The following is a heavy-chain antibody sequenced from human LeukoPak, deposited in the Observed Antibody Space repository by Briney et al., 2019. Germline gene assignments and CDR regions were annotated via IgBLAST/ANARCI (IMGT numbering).Heavy chain of an antibody. CDR3: ARHPGVLRYFDPSLYYYYGMDV. D-gene: IGHD3-9*01. Sequence: GESLKISCKGSGYNFTNYGIGWVRQMPGKGLEWMGIIYPADSYTRYSPSFRGQVTISADKAISIAYLHLSSLKASDTAMYYCARHPGVLRYFDPSLYYYYGMDVWGQGTTVTVSS. CDR1: GYNFTNYG. J-gene: IGHJ6*02. V-gene: IGHV5-51*01. CDR2: IYPADSYT.